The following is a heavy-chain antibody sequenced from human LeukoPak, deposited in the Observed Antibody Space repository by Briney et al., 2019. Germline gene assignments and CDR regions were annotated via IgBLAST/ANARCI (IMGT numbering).Heavy chain of an antibody. V-gene: IGHV1-2*02. J-gene: IGHJ4*02. D-gene: IGHD3-10*01. CDR1: GYTFTGYY. Sequence: ASVKVSCKASGYTFTGYYMHWVRQAPGQGLEWMGWINPNSGGTNYAQKFQGRVTMTRDTSISTAYMELSRLRSDDTAVYYCARESYYYGSGSIDYWGQGTLVTVSS. CDR3: ARESYYYGSGSIDY. CDR2: INPNSGGT.